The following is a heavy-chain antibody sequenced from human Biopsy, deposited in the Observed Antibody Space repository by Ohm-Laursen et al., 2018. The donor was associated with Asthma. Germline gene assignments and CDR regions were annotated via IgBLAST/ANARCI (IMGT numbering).Heavy chain of an antibody. V-gene: IGHV3-30*03. CDR2: ISYDGSNK. CDR1: GFTFSSYG. Sequence: PRLSCAASGFTFSSYGMHWVRQAPGKGLEWVAVISYDGSNKYYADSVKGRFTISRDNSKNTLYLQMNSLRAEDTAVYYCASQSSGPDFWSGYYYFDYWGQGTLVTVSS. CDR3: ASQSSGPDFWSGYYYFDY. J-gene: IGHJ4*02. D-gene: IGHD3-3*01.